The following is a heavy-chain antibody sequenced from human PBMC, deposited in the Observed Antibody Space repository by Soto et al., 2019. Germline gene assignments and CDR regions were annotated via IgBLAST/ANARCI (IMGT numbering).Heavy chain of an antibody. CDR1: VYTFASYG. Sequence: XSVKVSCKASVYTFASYGISWVRQAPGQGLEWMGWISAYNGNTDYAQKLQGRVTMTTDTSTSTAYMGLRSLRSDDTAVYYCARDGIVVVTTDAFDIWGQGTMVTVS. J-gene: IGHJ3*02. D-gene: IGHD2-21*02. CDR2: ISAYNGNT. CDR3: ARDGIVVVTTDAFDI. V-gene: IGHV1-18*01.